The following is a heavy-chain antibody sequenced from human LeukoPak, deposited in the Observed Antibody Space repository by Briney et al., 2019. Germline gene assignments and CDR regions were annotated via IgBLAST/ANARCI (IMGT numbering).Heavy chain of an antibody. J-gene: IGHJ3*02. V-gene: IGHV3-53*01. D-gene: IGHD2-2*01. CDR1: GFTFNNYG. CDR2: IYSGGST. Sequence: GGTLRLSCAVSGFTFNNYGMSWVRQAPGKGLEWVSVIYSGGSTYYADSVKGRFTISRDNSKNTLYLQMNSLRAEDTAVYYCARDSKRYAFDIWGQGTMVTVSS. CDR3: ARDSKRYAFDI.